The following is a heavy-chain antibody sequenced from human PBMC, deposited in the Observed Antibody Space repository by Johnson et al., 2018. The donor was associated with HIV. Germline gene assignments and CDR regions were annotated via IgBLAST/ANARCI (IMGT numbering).Heavy chain of an antibody. D-gene: IGHD6-19*01. V-gene: IGHV3-7*01. J-gene: IGHJ3*02. CDR2: IKQDGSEK. Sequence: EVQLVESGGGLVQPGGSLRLSCAASGFTFSSYWMSWVRQAPGKGLEWVANIKQDGSEKYYVDSVKGRFTISRDNAKNSLYLQMNSLRAEDTAVYYCARDGYSSGWYGNDAFDIWCQGTMVTVSS. CDR3: ARDGYSSGWYGNDAFDI. CDR1: GFTFSSYW.